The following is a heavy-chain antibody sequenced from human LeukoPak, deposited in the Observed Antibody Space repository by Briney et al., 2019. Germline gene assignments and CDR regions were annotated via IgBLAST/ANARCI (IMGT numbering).Heavy chain of an antibody. CDR2: ISVYNGET. V-gene: IGHV1-18*01. D-gene: IGHD1-1*01. CDR3: ARDSTSGTRPSDY. J-gene: IGHJ4*02. Sequence: GASVKVSCKASGYTFTSYGVSWVRQAPGQGLEWMGWISVYNGETDYAQKLQGRVTMTTDTSTITAYMELRSLRSDDTAVYYCARDSTSGTRPSDYWGQGTLVTVSS. CDR1: GYTFTSYG.